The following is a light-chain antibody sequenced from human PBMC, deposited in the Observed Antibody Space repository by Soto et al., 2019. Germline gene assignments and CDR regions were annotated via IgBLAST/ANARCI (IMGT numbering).Light chain of an antibody. CDR3: QQYTNWFRT. V-gene: IGKV3-15*01. Sequence: EIVMTQSPATLSVSPGERATLSCRASQSVGSNLVWYQQRPGQAPRLLIYDASTRATGIPARFSGSGSGTEFTLTISSLQSEDFAVYYCQQYTNWFRTFGQGTKVEIK. CDR2: DAS. CDR1: QSVGSN. J-gene: IGKJ1*01.